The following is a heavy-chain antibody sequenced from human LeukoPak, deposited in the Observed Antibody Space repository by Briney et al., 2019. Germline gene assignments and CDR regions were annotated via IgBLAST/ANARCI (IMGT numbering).Heavy chain of an antibody. J-gene: IGHJ4*02. CDR1: GFTFSDYY. D-gene: IGHD3-22*01. V-gene: IGHV3-11*01. CDR2: ISSSGSTI. Sequence: GGSLRLSCAASGFTFSDYYMSWIRQAPGKGLEWVSYISSSGSTIYYADSVKGRFTISRDNDKNSLYLQMNSLRAEDTAVYYCARELTPYYDSSGPNGYWGQGTLVTVSS. CDR3: ARELTPYYDSSGPNGY.